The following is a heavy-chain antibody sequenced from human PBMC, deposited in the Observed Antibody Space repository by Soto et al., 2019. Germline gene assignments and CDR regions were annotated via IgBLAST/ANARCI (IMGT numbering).Heavy chain of an antibody. J-gene: IGHJ5*02. Sequence: GGALRLSCAASGFTFSDHYMSWIRPAPGKGLEWVSYIRSNSAYIYYTDALRGRFTISRDNAKNSLHLHMNSLRAEDTAVYYCTRDASRDSSARGWFDPWGPGTLVTVSS. CDR2: IRSNSAYI. V-gene: IGHV3-11*06. CDR3: TRDASRDSSARGWFDP. CDR1: GFTFSDHY. D-gene: IGHD6-13*01.